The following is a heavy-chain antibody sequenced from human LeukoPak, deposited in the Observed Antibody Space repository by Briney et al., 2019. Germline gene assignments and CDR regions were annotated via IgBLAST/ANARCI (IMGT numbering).Heavy chain of an antibody. J-gene: IGHJ5*02. V-gene: IGHV4-31*03. CDR1: GGSISSSSYY. D-gene: IGHD4-17*01. CDR3: ARVIGGLDYGDYVVWFDP. CDR2: IYYSGST. Sequence: SETLSLTCTVSGGSISSSSYYWSWIRQHPGKGLEWIGYIYYSGSTYYNPSLKSRVTISVDTSKNQFSLKLSSVTAADTAVYYCARVIGGLDYGDYVVWFDPWGQGTLVTVSS.